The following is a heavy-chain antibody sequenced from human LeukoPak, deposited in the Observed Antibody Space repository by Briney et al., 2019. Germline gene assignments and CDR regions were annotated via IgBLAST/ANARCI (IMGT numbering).Heavy chain of an antibody. CDR2: IYPGDSDT. CDR1: GYSFNTYW. D-gene: IGHD6-6*01. V-gene: IGHV5-51*01. CDR3: ARSSGPFDY. J-gene: IGHJ4*02. Sequence: GESLKISCKGSGYSFNTYWIAWVRQMPGKGLEWMGIIYPGDSDTRYSPSIQGQVTISADRSISTAYLQWSSLKASDTAIYYCARSSGPFDYWGQGTLVTVSS.